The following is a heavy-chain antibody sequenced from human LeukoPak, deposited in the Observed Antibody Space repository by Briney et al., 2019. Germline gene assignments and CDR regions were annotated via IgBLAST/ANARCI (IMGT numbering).Heavy chain of an antibody. V-gene: IGHV4-39*07. CDR1: GGSISSNSYY. CDR3: ARDAVLASERSRYSTFHYYYYMDV. D-gene: IGHD6-13*01. CDR2: IYYSGST. J-gene: IGHJ6*03. Sequence: PSETLSLTCAVSGGSISSNSYYWGWIRQPPGKGLECIGSIYYSGSTYYNPSLKSRVTMSVATSQNQFSLKLSSVTAADTAVYYCARDAVLASERSRYSTFHYYYYMDVWGKGTTVTISS.